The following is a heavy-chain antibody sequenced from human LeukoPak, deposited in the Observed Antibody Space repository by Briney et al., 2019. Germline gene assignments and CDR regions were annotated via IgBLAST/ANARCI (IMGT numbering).Heavy chain of an antibody. D-gene: IGHD3-16*01. CDR3: ARAYPGGGNFDY. V-gene: IGHV4-59*01. CDR1: GGSISSYY. CDR2: IYYSGST. J-gene: IGHJ4*02. Sequence: SETLSLTCTVSGGSISSYYWSWIRQPPGKGLEWIGYIYYSGSTNYNPCLKSRVTISVDTSKNQFSLKLSSVTAADTAVYYCARAYPGGGNFDYWGQGTLVTVSS.